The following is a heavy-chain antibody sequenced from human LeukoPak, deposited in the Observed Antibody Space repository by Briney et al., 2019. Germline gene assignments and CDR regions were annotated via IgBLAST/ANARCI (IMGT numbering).Heavy chain of an antibody. D-gene: IGHD2-15*01. CDR2: IYHSGST. J-gene: IGHJ4*02. CDR1: GGSISSGGYY. V-gene: IGHV4-30-2*01. CDR3: ARDEGGSSGYFDY. Sequence: PSETLSLTCTVSGGSISSGGYYWSWIRQPPGKGLEWIGYIYHSGSTYYNPSLKSRVTISVDRSKNQFSLKLSSVTAADTAVYYCARDEGGSSGYFDYWGQGTLVTVSS.